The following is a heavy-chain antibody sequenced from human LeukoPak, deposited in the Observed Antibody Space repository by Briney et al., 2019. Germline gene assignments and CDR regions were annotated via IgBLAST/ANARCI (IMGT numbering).Heavy chain of an antibody. Sequence: QAGGSLRLSCAASGFTFNTYAMSWVRQAPGKGLEWVSVISGSGGTSYYADSVKGRFTISRDNSKNTLYLQMNSLRAEDTAVYYCAKKLVGSYPFDYWGQGTLVTVSS. D-gene: IGHD1-26*01. CDR2: ISGSGGTS. V-gene: IGHV3-23*01. CDR3: AKKLVGSYPFDY. CDR1: GFTFNTYA. J-gene: IGHJ4*02.